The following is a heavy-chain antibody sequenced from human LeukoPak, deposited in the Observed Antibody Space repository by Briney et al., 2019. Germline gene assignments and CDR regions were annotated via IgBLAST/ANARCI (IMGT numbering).Heavy chain of an antibody. CDR1: GGTFSSYA. CDR2: IIPIFGTA. Sequence: SVKVSCKASGGTFSSYAISWVRQAPGQGLEWMGGIIPIFGTANYAQKFQGRVTITAYKSTSTAYMELSSLRSEDTAVYYCARGPGIAVADNFDYWGQGTLVTVSS. CDR3: ARGPGIAVADNFDY. V-gene: IGHV1-69*06. D-gene: IGHD6-19*01. J-gene: IGHJ4*02.